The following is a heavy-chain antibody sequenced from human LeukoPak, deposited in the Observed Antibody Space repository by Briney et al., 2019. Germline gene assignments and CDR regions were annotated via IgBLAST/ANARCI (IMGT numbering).Heavy chain of an antibody. Sequence: SETLSLTCTVSGGSISSYYWSWIRQPAGKGLEWIGRIYTSGSTNYNPSLKSRVTMSVDTSKNQFSLKLSPVTAADTAVYYCARGGYSSSWFDPWGQGTLVTVSS. CDR1: GGSISSYY. J-gene: IGHJ5*02. V-gene: IGHV4-4*07. CDR3: ARGGYSSSWFDP. CDR2: IYTSGST. D-gene: IGHD6-13*01.